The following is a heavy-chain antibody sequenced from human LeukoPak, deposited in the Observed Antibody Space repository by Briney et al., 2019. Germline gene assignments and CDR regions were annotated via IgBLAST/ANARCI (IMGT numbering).Heavy chain of an antibody. D-gene: IGHD4-17*01. CDR1: GFTFSSYT. V-gene: IGHV3-23*01. J-gene: IGHJ4*02. CDR3: ARLYGPHGDS. CDR2: ITRSGDNT. Sequence: GGSLRLSCAASGFTFSSYTISWVRQAPGKGLEWVSAITRSGDNTYYADSVEGRFTISRDNSKNTLYLQMNSQRAEDTAVFYCARLYGPHGDSGGQGTLVTVSS.